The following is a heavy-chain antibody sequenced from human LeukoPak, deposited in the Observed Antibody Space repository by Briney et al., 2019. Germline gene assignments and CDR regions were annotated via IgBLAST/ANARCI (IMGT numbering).Heavy chain of an antibody. CDR2: IHYSGRP. J-gene: IGHJ6*02. CDR3: ARFGVDYDMDV. CDR1: GGSISGHY. D-gene: IGHD3-16*01. Sequence: TETLSLTCTVSGGSISGHYWTWIRQPPGKGLEWIGQIHYSGRPDYNPSLKSRVTISVDTSKNQLSLKVTSVTGADTAVYYCARFGVDYDMDVWGQGTTVTVSS. V-gene: IGHV4-59*11.